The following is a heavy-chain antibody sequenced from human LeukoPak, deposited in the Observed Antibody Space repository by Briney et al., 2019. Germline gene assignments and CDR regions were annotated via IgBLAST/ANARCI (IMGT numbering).Heavy chain of an antibody. CDR3: ARDHGARGLYMDQFDY. CDR2: ISSSGKTI. D-gene: IGHD2-8*01. J-gene: IGHJ4*02. Sequence: GGSLRLSCAASGFTFSSYEMNWVRQAPGKGLEWVSYISSSGKTIYYADSVKGRFTISRDSAKNSLYLQMNSLRAEDTAVYYCARDHGARGLYMDQFDYWGQGTLVTVSS. CDR1: GFTFSSYE. V-gene: IGHV3-48*03.